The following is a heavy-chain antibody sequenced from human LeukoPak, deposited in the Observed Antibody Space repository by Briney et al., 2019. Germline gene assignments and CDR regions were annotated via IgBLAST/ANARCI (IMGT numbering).Heavy chain of an antibody. J-gene: IGHJ4*02. D-gene: IGHD3-22*01. Sequence: GGSLRLSCAASGFTFSSYSMNWVRQAPGKGLEWVSSISSSSSYIYYADSVKGRFTISRDNAKNSLYLQMNSLRAEDTAVYYCATDKTYYDSSGYYSPRGSYFDYWGQGTLVTVSS. CDR2: ISSSSSYI. V-gene: IGHV3-21*01. CDR1: GFTFSSYS. CDR3: ATDKTYYDSSGYYSPRGSYFDY.